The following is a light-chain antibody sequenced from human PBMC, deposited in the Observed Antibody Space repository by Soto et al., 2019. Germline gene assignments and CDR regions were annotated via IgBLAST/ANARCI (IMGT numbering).Light chain of an antibody. CDR3: AAWDDSLNGWV. CDR2: GHN. Sequence: QSVLAQPPSASGTPGQRVTISCSGSTSNIVTDTINWYQQLPGAAPKLLIYGHNQRPSGVPDRFSGSKSGTSASLAVSGLQSEDEADYYGAAWDDSLNGWVFGGGTKVTVL. CDR1: TSNIVTDT. V-gene: IGLV1-44*01. J-gene: IGLJ2*01.